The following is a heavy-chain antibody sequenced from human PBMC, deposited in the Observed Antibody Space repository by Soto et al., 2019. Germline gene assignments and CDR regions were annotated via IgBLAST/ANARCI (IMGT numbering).Heavy chain of an antibody. J-gene: IGHJ4*02. V-gene: IGHV1-3*01. D-gene: IGHD3-22*01. CDR3: ARGPAKSIHQYDSSGYPKRGFDY. Sequence: QVQLVQSGAEVKKPGASVKVSCKASGYTFTSYAMHWVRQAPGQRLEWMGWINAGNGNTKYSQKFQGRVSITRDTSASTAYMELSSLRSEDTAVYYCARGPAKSIHQYDSSGYPKRGFDYRGQGTLVTVSS. CDR2: INAGNGNT. CDR1: GYTFTSYA.